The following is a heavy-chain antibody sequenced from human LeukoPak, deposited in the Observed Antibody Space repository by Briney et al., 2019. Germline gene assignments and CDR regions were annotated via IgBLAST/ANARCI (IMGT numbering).Heavy chain of an antibody. V-gene: IGHV3-23*01. J-gene: IGHJ6*02. Sequence: HAGGSLRLSCAASGFTFSSYAMSWVRQAPGKGQEWVSAISGSGGSTYYADSVKGRFTISRDNSKNTLYLQMNSLRAEDTAVYYCARGATFGGTQGAYYYYGMDVWGQGTTVTVSS. D-gene: IGHD3-16*01. CDR3: ARGATFGGTQGAYYYYGMDV. CDR2: ISGSGGST. CDR1: GFTFSSYA.